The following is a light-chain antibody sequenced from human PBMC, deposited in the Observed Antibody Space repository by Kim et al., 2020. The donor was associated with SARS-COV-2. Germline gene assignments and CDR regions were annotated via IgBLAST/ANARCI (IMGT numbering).Light chain of an antibody. J-gene: IGKJ2*01. CDR1: QSVSSN. Sequence: DRVMTQSPATLSVSPGERATLSCRASQSVSSNLAWYQQKPGQAPRLLIYGASTRATDIPARFSGSGSGTEFTLTISSLQSEDFAVYYCQHYNNWPYTFGQGTKLEI. V-gene: IGKV3-15*01. CDR2: GAS. CDR3: QHYNNWPYT.